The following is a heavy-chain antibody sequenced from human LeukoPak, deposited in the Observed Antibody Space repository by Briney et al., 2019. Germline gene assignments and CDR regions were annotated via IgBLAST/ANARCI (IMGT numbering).Heavy chain of an antibody. CDR3: ARGSRLGVVGRDAFDI. Sequence: GGSLRLSCAASGFTFSSYEMNWVRQAPGKGLEWVSSISSSSSYIYYADSVKGRFTISRDNAKNSLYLQVNSLRAEDTAVYHCARGSRLGVVGRDAFDIWGQGTMVTVSS. J-gene: IGHJ3*02. CDR1: GFTFSSYE. V-gene: IGHV3-21*01. D-gene: IGHD3-3*01. CDR2: ISSSSSYI.